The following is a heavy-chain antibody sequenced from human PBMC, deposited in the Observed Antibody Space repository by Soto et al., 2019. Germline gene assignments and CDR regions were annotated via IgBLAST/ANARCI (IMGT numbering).Heavy chain of an antibody. J-gene: IGHJ4*02. D-gene: IGHD7-27*01. V-gene: IGHV3-23*01. CDR1: GFTFSSYA. Sequence: GGSLRLSCAASGFTFSSYAMSWVRQAPGRGLQWVSSISVSGGSTYYADSVKGRFTISRDNSKKTLYLQMNSLRAEDTAVYYCAKGELGLHFDYWGQGTLVTVSS. CDR2: ISVSGGST. CDR3: AKGELGLHFDY.